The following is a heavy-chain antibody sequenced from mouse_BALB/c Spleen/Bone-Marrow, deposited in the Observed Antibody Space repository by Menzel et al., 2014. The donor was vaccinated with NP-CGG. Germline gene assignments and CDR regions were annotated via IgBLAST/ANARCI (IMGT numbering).Heavy chain of an antibody. CDR3: ARSRYDGTYWYFDV. J-gene: IGHJ1*01. D-gene: IGHD2-14*01. CDR2: IDLYYGGT. Sequence: EVKLVESGPELEKPGASVKISCKASGNSLTANNMNWVKQSNGKSLEWIGNIDLYYGGTSYNQKFKGKATLTVDKSSSTAYMQLKSLTSEDSAVYYCARSRYDGTYWYFDVWGAGTTVTVSS. CDR1: GNSLTANN. V-gene: IGHV1-39*01.